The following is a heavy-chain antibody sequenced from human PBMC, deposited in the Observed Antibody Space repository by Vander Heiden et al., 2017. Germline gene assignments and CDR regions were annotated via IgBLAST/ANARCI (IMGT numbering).Heavy chain of an antibody. CDR2: IRSKANSYAT. D-gene: IGHD1-26*01. CDR3: TRLGWELFPE. J-gene: IGHJ4*02. CDR1: RFPFSGSA. Sequence: EVRLVASGGGLVQPGGSLKLPCAASRFPFSGSALHWVRQASGKGLEWVGRIRSKANSYATAYAASVKGRFTISRDDSKNTAYLQMNSLKTEDTAVYYCTRLGWELFPEWGQGTLVTVSS. V-gene: IGHV3-73*02.